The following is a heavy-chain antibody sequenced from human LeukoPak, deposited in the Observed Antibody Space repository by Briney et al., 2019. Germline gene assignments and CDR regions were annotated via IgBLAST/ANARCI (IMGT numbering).Heavy chain of an antibody. V-gene: IGHV1-8*03. Sequence: WASVKVSCKASGGTFSSCAISWVRQATGQGLEWMGWMNPNSGNTGYAQKFQGRVTITRNTSISTAYMELNNLRSEDTAVYYCARDSSSYWGQGTLVTVSS. CDR3: ARDSSSY. D-gene: IGHD6-6*01. CDR1: GGTFSSCA. J-gene: IGHJ4*02. CDR2: MNPNSGNT.